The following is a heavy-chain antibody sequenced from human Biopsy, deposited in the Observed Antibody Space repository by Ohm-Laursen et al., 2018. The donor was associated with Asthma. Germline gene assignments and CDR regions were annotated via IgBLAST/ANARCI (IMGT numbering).Heavy chain of an antibody. CDR3: ARQKLVAAEGPFEM. CDR2: IHYSGST. J-gene: IGHJ3*02. Sequence: SGTLSLTCAASGVSIRSYYWTWIRQPPGKGLEWIGNIHYSGSTYSNPSLKSRVTISVDTSKKQISLRLSSVIAADTAVYYCARQKLVAAEGPFEMWGQGTMVIVSS. CDR1: GVSIRSYY. D-gene: IGHD1-26*01. V-gene: IGHV4-59*07.